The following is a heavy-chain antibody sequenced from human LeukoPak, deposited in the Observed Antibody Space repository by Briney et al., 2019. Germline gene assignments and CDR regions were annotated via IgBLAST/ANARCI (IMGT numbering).Heavy chain of an antibody. CDR2: INPNSGGT. CDR1: GYTFTDDF. CDR3: ARGIVATF. Sequence: ASVKVSCTASGYTFTDDFMHWVRQAPGQGLEWMGWINPNSGGTNYAQKFQGRVTMTRDTSASTAYMELSSLRSEDTAVYYCARGIVATFWGQGTLVTVSS. D-gene: IGHD5-12*01. V-gene: IGHV1-2*02. J-gene: IGHJ4*02.